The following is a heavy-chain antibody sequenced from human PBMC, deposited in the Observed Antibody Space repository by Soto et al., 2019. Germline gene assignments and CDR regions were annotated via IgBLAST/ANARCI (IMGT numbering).Heavy chain of an antibody. CDR2: INAGNGNT. CDR3: ARDPSYYGMDV. V-gene: IGHV1-3*01. CDR1: GYTFTSYA. J-gene: IGHJ6*02. Sequence: RPRASVKVSCKASGYTFTSYAMHWVRQAPGQRLEWMGWINAGNGNTKYSRKFQGRVTITRDTSASTAYMELSSLRSEDTAVYYCARDPSYYGMDVWGQGTTVTVSS.